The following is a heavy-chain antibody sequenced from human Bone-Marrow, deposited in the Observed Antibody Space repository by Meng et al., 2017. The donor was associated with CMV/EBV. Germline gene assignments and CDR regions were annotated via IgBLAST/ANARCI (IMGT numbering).Heavy chain of an antibody. CDR3: ARDLGYYGSGSMGGYYYYYYGMDV. CDR1: GGTFSSYA. V-gene: IGHV1-69*05. J-gene: IGHJ6*02. D-gene: IGHD3-10*01. Sequence: SVKVSCKASGGTFSSYAISWVRQAPGQGLEWMGGIIPIFGTANYAQKFQGRVTITTDESTSTAYMELSSLRSEDTAVYYCARDLGYYGSGSMGGYYYYYYGMDVWGQGTTVTVSS. CDR2: IIPIFGTA.